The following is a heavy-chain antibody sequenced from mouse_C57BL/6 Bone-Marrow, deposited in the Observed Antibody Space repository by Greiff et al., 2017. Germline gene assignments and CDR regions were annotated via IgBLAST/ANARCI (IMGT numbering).Heavy chain of an antibody. V-gene: IGHV5-6*01. CDR3: ARHVGDYDGFAY. Sequence: EVQLVESGGDLVKPGGSLKLSCAASGFTFSSYGMSWVRQTPDKRLEWVATISSGGSYTYYPDSVKGRFTISRDNAKNTLYLQMSSLKSEDTAMYYCARHVGDYDGFAYGGQGTLVTVSA. CDR2: ISSGGSYT. D-gene: IGHD2-4*01. CDR1: GFTFSSYG. J-gene: IGHJ3*01.